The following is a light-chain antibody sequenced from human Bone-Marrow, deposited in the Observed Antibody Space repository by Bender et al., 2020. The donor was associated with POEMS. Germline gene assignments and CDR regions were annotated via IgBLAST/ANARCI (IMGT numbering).Light chain of an antibody. CDR2: DVS. CDR1: SSDVGDYNY. J-gene: IGLJ3*02. Sequence: QSALTQPRSVSGSPGQSVTISCTGTSSDVGDYNYVSWYHQHPGKAPKLMIYDVSKRPSGVPDRFSGSKSGNTASLTISGLQAEDEADYYCCSYGGSDTSHWVFGGGTKLTVL. CDR3: CSYGGSDTSHWV. V-gene: IGLV2-11*01.